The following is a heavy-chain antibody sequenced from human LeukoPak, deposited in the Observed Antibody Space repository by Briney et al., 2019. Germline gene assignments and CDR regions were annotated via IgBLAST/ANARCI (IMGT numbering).Heavy chain of an antibody. Sequence: GESLKISCKASGYSFTDYWIGWVRQMPGKGLEWMGSIYPGDSRTVYGPSFQGQVTISADKSISTASLQWSSLKASDTAMYYCARNRASGYSLSGFDPWGQGTLVTVSS. CDR1: GYSFTDYW. V-gene: IGHV5-51*01. D-gene: IGHD3-22*01. J-gene: IGHJ5*02. CDR2: IYPGDSRT. CDR3: ARNRASGYSLSGFDP.